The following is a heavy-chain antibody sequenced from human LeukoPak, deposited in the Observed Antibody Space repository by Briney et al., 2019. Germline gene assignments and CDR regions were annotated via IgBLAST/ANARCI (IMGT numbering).Heavy chain of an antibody. D-gene: IGHD6-19*01. Sequence: GGSLRLSCAASGFTFSSYAMHWVRQAPGKGLEWVAVISYDGSNKYYADSVKGRFTISRDNSKNTLYLQMNSLRAEDTAVYYCARDSRGWYYFDYWGQGTLVTVSS. CDR3: ARDSRGWYYFDY. V-gene: IGHV3-30-3*01. CDR2: ISYDGSNK. CDR1: GFTFSSYA. J-gene: IGHJ4*02.